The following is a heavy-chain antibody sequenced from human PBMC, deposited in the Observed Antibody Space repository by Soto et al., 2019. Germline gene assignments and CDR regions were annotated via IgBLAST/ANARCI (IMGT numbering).Heavy chain of an antibody. Sequence: SGPTLVNPTQTLTLTCTFSGFSLSTSGMCVSWIRQPPGKALEWLALIDWDDDKYYSTSLKTRLTISKDTSKNQVVLTMTNMDPVDTATYYCARGPGTYSGSYYDYYYYGMDVWGQGTTVTVSS. J-gene: IGHJ6*02. V-gene: IGHV2-70*01. CDR2: IDWDDDK. CDR3: ARGPGTYSGSYYDYYYYGMDV. CDR1: GFSLSTSGMC. D-gene: IGHD1-26*01.